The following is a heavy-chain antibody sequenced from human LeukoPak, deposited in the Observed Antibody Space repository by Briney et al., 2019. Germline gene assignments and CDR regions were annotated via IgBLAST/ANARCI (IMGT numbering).Heavy chain of an antibody. CDR1: GFTFSSYS. CDR2: ISSSSSYI. J-gene: IGHJ3*02. Sequence: GGSLRLSCAASGFTFSSYSMNWVRQAPGKGLEWVSSISSSSSYIYYADSVKGRFTISRDNAKNSLYLQMNSLRAEDTAVYYCARDVQLWNAFDIWGQGTMVTVSS. D-gene: IGHD5-18*01. V-gene: IGHV3-21*01. CDR3: ARDVQLWNAFDI.